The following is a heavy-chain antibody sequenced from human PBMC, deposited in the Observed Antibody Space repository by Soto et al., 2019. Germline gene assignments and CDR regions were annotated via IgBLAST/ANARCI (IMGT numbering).Heavy chain of an antibody. J-gene: IGHJ6*02. Sequence: QLQLQESGSGLVKPSQTLSLTCAVSGGSISSGGYSWSWIRQPPGKGLEWIGYIYHSGSTYYNPSLKSRVTISVDRSKNHFSLKLSSVTAADTAVYYCARDHYGDYGYGMDVWGQGTTVTVSS. CDR1: GGSISSGGYS. CDR2: IYHSGST. CDR3: ARDHYGDYGYGMDV. V-gene: IGHV4-30-2*01. D-gene: IGHD4-17*01.